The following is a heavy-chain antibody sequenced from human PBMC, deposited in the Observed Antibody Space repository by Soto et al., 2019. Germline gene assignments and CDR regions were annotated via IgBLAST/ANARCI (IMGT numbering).Heavy chain of an antibody. D-gene: IGHD1-7*01. CDR1: GGSISSYY. V-gene: IGHV4-59*01. Sequence: PSETLSLTCTVSGGSISSYYWSWIRQPPGKGLEWIGYIYYSGSTNYNPSLKSRVTISVDTSKNQFSLKLSSVIAADTAVFYCARDGTGTTGDYYYYGMDVWGQGTTVTVSS. J-gene: IGHJ6*02. CDR3: ARDGTGTTGDYYYYGMDV. CDR2: IYYSGST.